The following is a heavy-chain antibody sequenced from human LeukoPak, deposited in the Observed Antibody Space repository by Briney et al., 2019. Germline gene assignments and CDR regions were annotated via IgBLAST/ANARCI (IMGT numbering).Heavy chain of an antibody. J-gene: IGHJ3*02. Sequence: SETLSLTCTVSGGSINSSSYFWGWIRQPPGKGLEWIGSIYQSGSTYYNPSLKSRVTISVDTSKNQFSLKLSSVSAADTAVYYCARQAFDYYGRSGYQLEAFDIWGQGIMVTVSS. D-gene: IGHD3-22*01. CDR3: ARQAFDYYGRSGYQLEAFDI. CDR1: GGSINSSSYF. CDR2: IYQSGST. V-gene: IGHV4-39*01.